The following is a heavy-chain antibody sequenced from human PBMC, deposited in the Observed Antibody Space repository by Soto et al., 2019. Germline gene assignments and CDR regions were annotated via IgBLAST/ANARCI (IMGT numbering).Heavy chain of an antibody. V-gene: IGHV1-8*01. CDR3: VRMASSGTLNWFDP. Sequence: VKVSCKASESTFMNYDISWVRQATGQGLEWMGWMNPNSGNTGYALKFQGRVSMTRNTSXXXVXXXMXSXXSDXTAVYYCVRMASSGTLNWFDPWGQGTLVTVSS. CDR1: ESTFMNYD. CDR2: MNPNSGNT. D-gene: IGHD1-1*01. J-gene: IGHJ5*02.